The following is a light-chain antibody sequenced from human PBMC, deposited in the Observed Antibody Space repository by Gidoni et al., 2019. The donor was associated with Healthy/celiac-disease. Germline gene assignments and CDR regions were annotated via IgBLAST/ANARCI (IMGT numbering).Light chain of an antibody. CDR1: QRVSSSY. V-gene: IGKV3-20*01. CDR2: GAS. Sequence: EIVLTQSPGTLSLSPGERATLSCRASQRVSSSYLAWYQQKPGQAPRLIIYGASSRATGIPDRFSGSGSGTDFTLTISRLEPEDFAVYYCQQYGSSPNTFGQGTKLEIK. CDR3: QQYGSSPNT. J-gene: IGKJ2*01.